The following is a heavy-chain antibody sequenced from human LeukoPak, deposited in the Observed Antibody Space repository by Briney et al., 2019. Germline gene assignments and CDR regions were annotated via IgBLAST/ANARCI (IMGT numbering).Heavy chain of an antibody. CDR3: AKDLWDCSGGSCYYFDY. V-gene: IGHV3-30*18. J-gene: IGHJ4*02. CDR1: GFTFSSYG. Sequence: PGGSLRLSCAASGFTFSSYGMHWVRQAPGKGLEWVAVISYDGSNKYYADSVKGRFTISRDNSKNTLYLQMNSLRAEDTAVYYCAKDLWDCSGGSCYYFDYWGQGTLVTVSS. CDR2: ISYDGSNK. D-gene: IGHD2-15*01.